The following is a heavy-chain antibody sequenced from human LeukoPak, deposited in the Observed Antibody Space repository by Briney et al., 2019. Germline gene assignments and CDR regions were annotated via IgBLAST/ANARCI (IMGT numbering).Heavy chain of an antibody. Sequence: GGSLRLSCAASGFTFSSYEMNWVRQAPGKGLEWVSYISSSGRTVYYADSLKGRFTISRDNAKNSLYLQMNSLRAEDTAVYYCARVSPNTVTTLQYFDYWGQGTLVTVSS. CDR2: ISSSGRTV. CDR3: ARVSPNTVTTLQYFDY. D-gene: IGHD4-17*01. J-gene: IGHJ4*02. V-gene: IGHV3-48*03. CDR1: GFTFSSYE.